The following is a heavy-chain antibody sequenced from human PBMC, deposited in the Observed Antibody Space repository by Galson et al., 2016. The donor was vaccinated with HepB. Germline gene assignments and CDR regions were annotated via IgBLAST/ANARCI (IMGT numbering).Heavy chain of an antibody. Sequence: SLRLSCAASGFTVSSHYMSWVRQAPGKGLEWVSVIYSGGSTYYADSVKGRFTISRDNSKNTLYLQMNSLKAEDTAVYYCASSVRGSGSPPGGYWGQGILVTVSS. J-gene: IGHJ4*02. CDR1: GFTVSSHY. CDR2: IYSGGST. CDR3: ASSVRGSGSPPGGY. D-gene: IGHD3-10*01. V-gene: IGHV3-53*01.